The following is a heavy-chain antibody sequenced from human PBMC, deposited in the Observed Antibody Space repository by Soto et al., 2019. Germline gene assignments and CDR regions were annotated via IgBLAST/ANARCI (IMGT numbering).Heavy chain of an antibody. CDR1: GYSFTSYW. Sequence: GESLKSSCKGSGYSFTSYWMSWVRQMPGKGLEWMGRIDPSDSYTNYSPSFQGHVTISADKSISTAYLQWSSLKASDTAMYYCASSPRGYCSSTSCRELGNYYGMDVWGQGTTVTVSS. CDR2: IDPSDSYT. V-gene: IGHV5-10-1*01. J-gene: IGHJ6*02. D-gene: IGHD2-2*01. CDR3: ASSPRGYCSSTSCRELGNYYGMDV.